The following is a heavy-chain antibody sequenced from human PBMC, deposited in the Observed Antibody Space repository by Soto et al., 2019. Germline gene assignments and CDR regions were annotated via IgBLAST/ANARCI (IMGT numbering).Heavy chain of an antibody. CDR2: ISGSGVST. Sequence: GGFLRLPCAAAWCNFRNLAIRRVRKATRKGLEWVSAISGSGVSTYYADSVKGRFTISRDNSKNTLYLQMNSLRAEDTAVYYCATLQGTYYYGSGSYYLPYWGQGTLVTVSS. CDR3: ATLQGTYYYGSGSYYLPY. V-gene: IGHV3-23*01. D-gene: IGHD3-10*01. CDR1: WCNFRNLA. J-gene: IGHJ4*02.